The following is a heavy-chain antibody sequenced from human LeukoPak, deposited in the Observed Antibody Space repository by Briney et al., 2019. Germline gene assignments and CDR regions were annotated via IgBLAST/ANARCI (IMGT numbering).Heavy chain of an antibody. V-gene: IGHV1-18*01. D-gene: IGHD3-9*01. CDR3: ARGGGSDVLRYFDWSANWFDP. Sequence: ASVRVSCKASGYTFTSYGISWVRQAPGQGLEWMGWISAYNGNTNYAQKLQGRVTMTTDTSTSTAYMELRSLRSDDTAVYYCARGGGSDVLRYFDWSANWFDPWGQGTLVTVSS. CDR2: ISAYNGNT. J-gene: IGHJ5*02. CDR1: GYTFTSYG.